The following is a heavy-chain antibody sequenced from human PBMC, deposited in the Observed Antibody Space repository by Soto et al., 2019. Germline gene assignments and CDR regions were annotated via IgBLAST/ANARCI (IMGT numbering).Heavy chain of an antibody. J-gene: IGHJ2*01. D-gene: IGHD3-9*01. V-gene: IGHV4-34*01. CDR3: ARESHDILTGPRWVWDFEL. Sequence: QVQLQQWGAGPLRPLETLSLTCGVSGGSFSGYYWAWIRQSPGKGLEWIGEINDRGSINYTPSLNIRVGISFDTSTNHYSLNLRSATAADTAVYYCARESHDILTGPRWVWDFELWGRGTLVTVSS. CDR1: GGSFSGYY. CDR2: INDRGSI.